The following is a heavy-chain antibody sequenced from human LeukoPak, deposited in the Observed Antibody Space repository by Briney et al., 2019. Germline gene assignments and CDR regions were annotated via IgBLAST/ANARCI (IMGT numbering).Heavy chain of an antibody. CDR3: ASRIVGAINAYYFDY. Sequence: GGSLRLSCAASGFTFSSYAMSWVRQAPGKGLEWVSAISGSGGSTYHADSVKGRFTISRDNSKNTLYLQMNSLRAEDTAVYYCASRIVGAINAYYFDYWGQGTLVTVSS. D-gene: IGHD1-26*01. V-gene: IGHV3-23*01. CDR1: GFTFSSYA. CDR2: ISGSGGST. J-gene: IGHJ4*02.